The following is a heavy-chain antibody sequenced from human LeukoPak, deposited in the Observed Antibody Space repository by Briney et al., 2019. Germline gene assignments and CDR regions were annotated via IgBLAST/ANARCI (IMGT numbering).Heavy chain of an antibody. CDR2: ISGSGGST. D-gene: IGHD3-22*01. CDR3: AKGGQPYYYDSSGYYFDY. Sequence: GGSLRLSCAASGFTFSSYATSWVRQAPGKGLEWVSAISGSGGSTYYADSVKGRFTISRDNSKNTLYLQMNSLRAEDTAVYYCAKGGQPYYYDSSGYYFDYWGQGTLVTVSS. V-gene: IGHV3-23*01. CDR1: GFTFSSYA. J-gene: IGHJ4*02.